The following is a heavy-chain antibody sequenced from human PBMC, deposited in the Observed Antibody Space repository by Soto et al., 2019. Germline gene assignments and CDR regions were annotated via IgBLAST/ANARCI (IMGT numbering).Heavy chain of an antibody. D-gene: IGHD1-7*01. V-gene: IGHV4-4*02. CDR3: ASRDPGTSVDY. J-gene: IGHJ4*02. CDR1: GGSFTSNNW. Sequence: PSETLSLTCAVSGGSFTSNNWWTWVRQPPGQGLEWIGEIYRTGSTNYNPSLRSRVTISLDKSENQFSLKVTSLTAADTAVYYCASRDPGTSVDYWGQGTLVTVSS. CDR2: IYRTGST.